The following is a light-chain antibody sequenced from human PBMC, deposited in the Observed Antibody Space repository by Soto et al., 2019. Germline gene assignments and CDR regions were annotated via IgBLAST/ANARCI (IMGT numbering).Light chain of an antibody. CDR3: QPDYTLLT. Sequence: IVIAQSPGIHSGSPGEGATLFCRASQSVRTKLAWYQQRAGQAPGLLIYGASTRATAIPARFSGSGSGTDFTLPVSRLQPELLAVYSCQPDYTLLTFGGGTKVDIK. V-gene: IGKV3D-15*01. CDR2: GAS. CDR1: QSVRTK. J-gene: IGKJ4*01.